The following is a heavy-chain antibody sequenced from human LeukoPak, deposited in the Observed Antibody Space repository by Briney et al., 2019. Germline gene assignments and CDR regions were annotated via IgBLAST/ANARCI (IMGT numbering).Heavy chain of an antibody. CDR3: ARVSVVVPAAYPEYFQH. V-gene: IGHV3-48*01. D-gene: IGHD2-2*01. CDR2: ISSSSSTI. J-gene: IGHJ1*01. CDR1: GFTFSSYS. Sequence: GGSLRLSCAASGFTFSSYSMNWVRQAPGKGLEWVSYISSSSSTIYYADSVKGRFTISRDNAKNSLYLHMNSLRAEDTAVYYRARVSVVVPAAYPEYFQHWGQGTLVTVSS.